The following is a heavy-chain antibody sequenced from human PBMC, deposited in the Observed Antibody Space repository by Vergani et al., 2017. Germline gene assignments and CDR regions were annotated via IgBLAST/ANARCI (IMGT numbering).Heavy chain of an antibody. CDR3: ARDGWQQSYYYYYGMDV. CDR2: IYTSGST. D-gene: IGHD6-13*01. J-gene: IGHJ6*02. Sequence: QVQLQESGPGLVKPSQTLSLTCTVSGGSISSGSYYWSWIRQPAGKGLEWIGRIYTSGSTNYNPSLKSRVTISVDTSKNQFSLKLSSVTAADTAVYYCARDGWQQSYYYYYGMDVWGQGTTVTVSS. CDR1: GGSISSGSYY. V-gene: IGHV4-61*02.